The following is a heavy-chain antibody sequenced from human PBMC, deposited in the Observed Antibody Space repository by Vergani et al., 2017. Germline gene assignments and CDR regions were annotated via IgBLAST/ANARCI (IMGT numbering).Heavy chain of an antibody. CDR3: ARVRRAARPHYYYYMDV. Sequence: QVQLQESGPGLVKPSETLSLTCTVSGGSISSYYWSWIRQPAGKGLEWIGRIYTSGSTNYNPSLKSRVTMSVDTSKNQFSLKLSSVTAADPAVYYCARVRRAARPHYYYYMDVWGKGTTVTVSS. D-gene: IGHD6-25*01. J-gene: IGHJ6*03. CDR1: GGSISSYY. V-gene: IGHV4-4*07. CDR2: IYTSGST.